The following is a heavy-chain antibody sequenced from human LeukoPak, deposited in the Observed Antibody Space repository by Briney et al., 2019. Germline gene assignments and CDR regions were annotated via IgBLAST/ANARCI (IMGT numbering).Heavy chain of an antibody. CDR1: LDSTTSNF. CDR3: AREIVGGFNPGAY. Sequence: SETLSLTCTVSLDSTTSNFWSWVRQPPGKGLEWIGEIHRSGSTNYNPSLQSRVTISIDRSKNQIALELSSVAAANTAVYYCAREIVGGFNPGAYWGQGTLVTVSS. V-gene: IGHV4-4*02. J-gene: IGHJ4*02. CDR2: IHRSGST. D-gene: IGHD1-14*01.